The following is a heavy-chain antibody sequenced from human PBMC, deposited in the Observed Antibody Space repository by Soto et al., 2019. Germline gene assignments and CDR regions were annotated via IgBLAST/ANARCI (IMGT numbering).Heavy chain of an antibody. Sequence: SETLSLTCTVSGGSISSSSYYWGWIRQPPGKGLEWIGSIYYSGSTYYNPSLKSRVTISVDTSKHQFSLKLSSVTAADTAVYYCATSEIATVMTTVTAFAYWGQGTLVTVSS. CDR1: GGSISSSSYY. J-gene: IGHJ4*02. V-gene: IGHV4-39*01. CDR2: IYYSGST. CDR3: ATSEIATVMTTVTAFAY. D-gene: IGHD4-17*01.